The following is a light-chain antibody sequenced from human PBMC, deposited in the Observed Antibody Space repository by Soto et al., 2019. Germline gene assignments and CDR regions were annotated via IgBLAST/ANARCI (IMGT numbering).Light chain of an antibody. CDR2: GAS. V-gene: IGKV3-20*01. Sequence: ETVLTQSPGTLSLSPGERATLSCRASQTIRSNYLAWYRQTPGQAPRLLIYGASNRATGIADRFSGSGSGTDFTVIISRLVPEDFALYYCQQYGSSPWTFGQGTKVEIK. J-gene: IGKJ1*01. CDR3: QQYGSSPWT. CDR1: QTIRSNY.